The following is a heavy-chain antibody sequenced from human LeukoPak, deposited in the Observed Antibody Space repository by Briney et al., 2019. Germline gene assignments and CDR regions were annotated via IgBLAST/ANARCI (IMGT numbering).Heavy chain of an antibody. V-gene: IGHV1-46*01. CDR1: GYTFTSNY. CDR3: ARSRTVAGTWGGYFDY. J-gene: IGHJ4*02. CDR2: ISPSGGST. D-gene: IGHD6-19*01. Sequence: GASVKVSCKAFGYTFTSNYMYWVRQAPGQGPEWMGVISPSGGSTTYAQKFQGRVTLTRDMSTSTVYMELSSLRSDDTAVYYCARSRTVAGTWGGYFDYWGQGTLVTVSS.